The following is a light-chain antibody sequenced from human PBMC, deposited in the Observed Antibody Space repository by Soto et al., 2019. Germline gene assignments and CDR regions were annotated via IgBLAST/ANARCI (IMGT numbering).Light chain of an antibody. J-gene: IGKJ1*01. CDR3: QQYGSSPRT. V-gene: IGKV3-20*01. Sequence: IVLTQSPGTLSLSPGERATLSCKASQSVSSNFLAWYQQKPGQAPRLLIYGASNRATGIPDRFSGSGSGTDFTLTISRLEPEDFAVYYCQQYGSSPRTFGQGTKVDNK. CDR2: GAS. CDR1: QSVSSNF.